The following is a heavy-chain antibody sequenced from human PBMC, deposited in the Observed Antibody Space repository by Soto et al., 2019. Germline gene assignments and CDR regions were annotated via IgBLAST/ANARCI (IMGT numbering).Heavy chain of an antibody. CDR3: ARDAGWLVPGGAFDI. CDR2: IYYSGST. J-gene: IGHJ3*02. Sequence: SETLSLTCTVSGGSISSYYWSWIRQPPGKGLEWIGYIYYSGSTNYNPSLKSRVTISVDTSKNQFSLKLSSVTAADTAVYYCARDAGWLVPGGAFDIWGQGTMVTVSS. V-gene: IGHV4-59*01. D-gene: IGHD6-19*01. CDR1: GGSISSYY.